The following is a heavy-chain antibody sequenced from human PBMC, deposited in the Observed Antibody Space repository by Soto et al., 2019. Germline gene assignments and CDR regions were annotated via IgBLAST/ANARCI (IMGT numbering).Heavy chain of an antibody. D-gene: IGHD3-10*01. Sequence: SETLSLTCAVYGGSFSGYYWSWIRQPPGKGLEWIGEINHSGSTNYNPSLKSRVTISVDTSKNQFSLKLSSVTAADTAVYYCARGSGAFGFGYYYYYMDVWGKGTTVTVSS. CDR1: GGSFSGYY. CDR3: ARGSGAFGFGYYYYYMDV. V-gene: IGHV4-34*01. J-gene: IGHJ6*03. CDR2: INHSGST.